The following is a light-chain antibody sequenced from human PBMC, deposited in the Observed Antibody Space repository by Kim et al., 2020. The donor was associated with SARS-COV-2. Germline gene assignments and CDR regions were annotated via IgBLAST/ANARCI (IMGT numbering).Light chain of an antibody. Sequence: ASVGDRVTITCRASQSINSNLNWYQQKPGKAPKLLLYAASSLQSGVPSRFSGSGSGTDFTLTIRSLQPEDFATYYCQQSYSSPRTFGPGTKVDIK. CDR2: AAS. J-gene: IGKJ3*01. CDR3: QQSYSSPRT. CDR1: QSINSN. V-gene: IGKV1-39*01.